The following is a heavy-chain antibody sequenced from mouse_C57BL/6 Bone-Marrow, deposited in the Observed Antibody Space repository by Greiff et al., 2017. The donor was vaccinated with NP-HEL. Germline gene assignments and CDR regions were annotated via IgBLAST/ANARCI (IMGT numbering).Heavy chain of an antibody. D-gene: IGHD1-1*01. CDR3: TRYGSSYGDWFAY. CDR2: IDPETGGT. CDR1: GYTFTDYE. Sequence: VNLVESGAELVRPGASVTLSCKASGYTFTDYEMHWVKQTPVHGLEWIGAIDPETGGTAYNQKFKGKAILTADKSSSTAYMELRSLTSEDSAVYYCTRYGSSYGDWFAYWGQGTLVTVSA. J-gene: IGHJ3*01. V-gene: IGHV1-15*01.